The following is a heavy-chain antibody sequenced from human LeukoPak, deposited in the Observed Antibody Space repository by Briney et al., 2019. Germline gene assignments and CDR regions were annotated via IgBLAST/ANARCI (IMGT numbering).Heavy chain of an antibody. CDR1: SGSMNNYY. V-gene: IGHV4-4*07. D-gene: IGHD6-13*01. CDR2: IYSSGST. Sequence: SETLSLTCTVSSGSMNNYYWSWIRQPAGKGLESIGRIYSSGSTNYNPSLESRVTMSVDTTKNQFSLMLSAVTAADTAVYYCARERGSSWALDYWGQGTLVTVSS. CDR3: ARERGSSWALDY. J-gene: IGHJ4*02.